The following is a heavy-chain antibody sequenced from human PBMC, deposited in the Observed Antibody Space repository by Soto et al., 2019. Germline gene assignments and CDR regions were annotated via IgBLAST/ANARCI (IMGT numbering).Heavy chain of an antibody. Sequence: SVKVSCKASGGTFSSYTISWVRQAPGQGLEWMGRIIPILGTANYAQKFQGRVTITADKSTSTAYMELSSLRSEDTAVYYCAAAYQVVAAPAYFDDWGQGTLVTVAS. J-gene: IGHJ4*02. CDR3: AAAYQVVAAPAYFDD. D-gene: IGHD2-15*01. CDR1: GGTFSSYT. CDR2: IIPILGTA. V-gene: IGHV1-69*08.